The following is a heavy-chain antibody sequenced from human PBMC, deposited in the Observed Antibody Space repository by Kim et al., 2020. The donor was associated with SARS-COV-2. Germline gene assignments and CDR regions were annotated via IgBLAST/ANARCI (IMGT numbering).Heavy chain of an antibody. J-gene: IGHJ4*02. V-gene: IGHV1-2*02. D-gene: IGHD3-16*01. Sequence: ASVKVSCKASGYTFTGNYMFWVRQAPGHGLEWMGWINPNSGATNYAQRFQGRVTMTRDTSITTAYMELNSLTSDDTAVYYCANSLRSPPEGGGNYWGQGTLVTVSS. CDR3: ANSLRSPPEGGGNY. CDR2: INPNSGAT. CDR1: GYTFTGNY.